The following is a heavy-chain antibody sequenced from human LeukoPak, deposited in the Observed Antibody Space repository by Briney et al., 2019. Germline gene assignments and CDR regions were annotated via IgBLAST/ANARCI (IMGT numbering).Heavy chain of an antibody. CDR1: GGTFISYA. CDR2: IIPILGIA. D-gene: IGHD3-22*01. J-gene: IGHJ4*02. Sequence: GASVTVSFKASGGTFISYAISWVRQAPGQGLEWMGRIIPILGIANYAQKFQGRVTITADKSTSTAYMELSSLRSADPAVHYCVRRINMIRPEDWGEGRLVTVSS. V-gene: IGHV1-69*04. CDR3: VRRINMIRPED.